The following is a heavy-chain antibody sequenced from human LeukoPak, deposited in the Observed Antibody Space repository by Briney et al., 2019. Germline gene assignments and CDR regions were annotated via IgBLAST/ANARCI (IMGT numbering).Heavy chain of an antibody. Sequence: SETLSLTCTVSGGSISSFYWSWIRQPPGKGLEWIGYIYYSGSTNYNPSLKSRVTISVDTSKNQFSLKLSSVTAADTAVYYCARHWETSSWYVDYWGQGTLVTVSS. CDR2: IYYSGST. CDR1: GGSISSFY. J-gene: IGHJ4*02. D-gene: IGHD6-13*01. CDR3: ARHWETSSWYVDY. V-gene: IGHV4-59*08.